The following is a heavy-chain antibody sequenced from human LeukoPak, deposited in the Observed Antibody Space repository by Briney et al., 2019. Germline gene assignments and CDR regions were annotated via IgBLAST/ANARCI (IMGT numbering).Heavy chain of an antibody. CDR2: ITWNGGST. CDR1: GFTFGDYA. J-gene: IGHJ6*03. Sequence: GGSLRLSCTASGFTFGDYAMSWVRQAPGQGPEWVSGITWNGGSTDYAASVKGRFTISRDNAKNSLYLRMNSLRDEDTALYYCARGGGSIRHSYYYYVDVWGKGTSVTVSS. V-gene: IGHV3-20*04. D-gene: IGHD2-15*01. CDR3: ARGGGSIRHSYYYYVDV.